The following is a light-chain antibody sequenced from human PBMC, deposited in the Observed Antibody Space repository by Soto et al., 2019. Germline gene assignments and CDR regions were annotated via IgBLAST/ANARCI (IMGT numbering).Light chain of an antibody. Sequence: EIVLTQSPATLSLSPGERATLSCRASQSVSSYLAWYQQKPGQAPRLLIYDASNRATGIPDRFSGSGSGTDFTLTISRLEPEDFAVYYCQQYGSSRVTFGQGTKVDI. CDR1: QSVSSY. J-gene: IGKJ1*01. CDR2: DAS. V-gene: IGKV3-20*01. CDR3: QQYGSSRVT.